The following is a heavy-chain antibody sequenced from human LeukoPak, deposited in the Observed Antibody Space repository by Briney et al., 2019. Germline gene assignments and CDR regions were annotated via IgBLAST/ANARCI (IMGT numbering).Heavy chain of an antibody. V-gene: IGHV3-23*01. CDR2: ISGSGGST. D-gene: IGHD3-3*01. CDR3: AKDFGVVITPFDY. Sequence: GGSLRLSCAASGFTFSSYAMSWVRQAPGKGLEWVSAISGSGGSTYYADSVKGRFTISRDNSKNTLYLQMNSLRAEDTAVYCCAKDFGVVITPFDYWGQGTLVTVSS. J-gene: IGHJ4*02. CDR1: GFTFSSYA.